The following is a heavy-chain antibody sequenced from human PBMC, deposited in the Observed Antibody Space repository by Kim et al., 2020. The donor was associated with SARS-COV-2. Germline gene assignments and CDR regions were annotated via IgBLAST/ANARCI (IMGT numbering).Heavy chain of an antibody. CDR1: GFTLTNYV. J-gene: IGHJ4*02. CDR3: ARGWGSY. D-gene: IGHD3-16*01. Sequence: GGSLRLSCAASGFTLTNYVMSWVRQAPGKGLEWVSGLSSSGGTISYAESVKGRFTISRDISKSTLYLQMNNLRAEDTAVYYCARGWGSYWGQGTPVTVSS. V-gene: IGHV3-23*01. CDR2: LSSSGGTI.